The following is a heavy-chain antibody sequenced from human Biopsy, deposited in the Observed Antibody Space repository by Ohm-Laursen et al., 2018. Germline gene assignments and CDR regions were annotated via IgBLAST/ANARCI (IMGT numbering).Heavy chain of an antibody. V-gene: IGHV1-2*02. CDR3: ARGRRHCSGTCSRWYFDL. D-gene: IGHD2-2*01. J-gene: IGHJ2*01. Sequence: ASVTVSCKPSGYTFTAFSVHWLRQAPGQGLEWMGWTNPKSGDTDYPQNFQGRVSMTRDTSISTAYMDLSRLRSDDTAVYYCARGRRHCSGTCSRWYFDLWGRGTLVTVSS. CDR2: TNPKSGDT. CDR1: GYTFTAFS.